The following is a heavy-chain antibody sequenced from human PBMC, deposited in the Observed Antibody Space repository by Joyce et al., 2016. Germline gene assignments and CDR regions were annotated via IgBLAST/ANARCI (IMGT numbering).Heavy chain of an antibody. Sequence: QLQLQESGPGLVKPSETLSLTCTVSSGSISSSDYYWGWIRQPPGKGLEGIGSIYYSGNTYYNPALKSRVTILIDTSKNQFSLRLSSVTAADTAVYYCARHGGAIHLVQLSSRNWFDPWGQGTLVTVSS. V-gene: IGHV4-39*07. D-gene: IGHD3-16*02. CDR1: SGSISSSDYY. CDR3: ARHGGAIHLVQLSSRNWFDP. CDR2: IYYSGNT. J-gene: IGHJ5*02.